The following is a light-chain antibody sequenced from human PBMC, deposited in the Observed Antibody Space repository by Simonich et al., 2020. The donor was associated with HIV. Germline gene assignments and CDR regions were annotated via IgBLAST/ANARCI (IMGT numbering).Light chain of an antibody. CDR2: KAY. Sequence: DIQMTQSPSTLSASVGKRVTITCRASQSISDWLAWYQQKPGKAPKLLIYKAYSLESGVPSRFSGSGSGTEFTLTISSLQPDDFATYYCQQYSNYSRTFGQGTKVDFK. V-gene: IGKV1-5*03. CDR3: QQYSNYSRT. CDR1: QSISDW. J-gene: IGKJ1*01.